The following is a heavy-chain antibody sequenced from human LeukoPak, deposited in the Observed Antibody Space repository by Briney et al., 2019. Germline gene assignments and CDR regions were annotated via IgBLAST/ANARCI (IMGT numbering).Heavy chain of an antibody. D-gene: IGHD1-14*01. CDR1: GGSFSGYY. CDR2: ISHSGST. CDR3: ASLTNQNLVKDY. V-gene: IGHV4-34*01. Sequence: PSETLSLTCAVYGGSFSGYYWSWIRQPPGKGLEWIGEISHSGSTNYNPSLKSRVTITVDTSKNQFSLKLSSVTAADTAVYYCASLTNQNLVKDYWGQGTLVTVSS. J-gene: IGHJ4*02.